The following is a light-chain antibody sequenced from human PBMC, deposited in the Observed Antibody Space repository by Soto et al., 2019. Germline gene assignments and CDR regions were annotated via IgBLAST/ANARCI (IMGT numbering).Light chain of an antibody. J-gene: IGKJ1*01. CDR1: QSVSSS. Sequence: EIVMTQSPATLSVSPGERVTLSCRASQSVSSSLAWYQKKPGQAPRLLIYGASTRAIGIPARFSGSGSETEFTLTISSLQSEDFAVYYCQQYNNWWTFGQGTKVEIQ. CDR3: QQYNNWWT. CDR2: GAS. V-gene: IGKV3-15*01.